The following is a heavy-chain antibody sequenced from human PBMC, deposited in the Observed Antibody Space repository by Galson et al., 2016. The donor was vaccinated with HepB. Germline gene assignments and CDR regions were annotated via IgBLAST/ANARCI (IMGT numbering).Heavy chain of an antibody. V-gene: IGHV3-23*01. Sequence: SLRLSCAASGFTFSSYAMTWVRQAPGKGLEWVSTISGIERGTYYADSVKGRFTISRDNSKNTVHLHMNSLRVEDTAVYYCAKMRVYTSGWLIHGMDVWGQGTTVTVSS. J-gene: IGHJ6*02. CDR3: AKMRVYTSGWLIHGMDV. D-gene: IGHD6-19*01. CDR1: GFTFSSYA. CDR2: ISGIERGT.